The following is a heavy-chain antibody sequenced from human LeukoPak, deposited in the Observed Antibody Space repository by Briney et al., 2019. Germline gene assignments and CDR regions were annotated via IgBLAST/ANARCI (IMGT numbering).Heavy chain of an antibody. Sequence: SETLSLTCTVSGGSTSSYYWSWIRQPAGKGLEWIGRIYTSGSTNYNPSLKSRVTMSVDTSKNQFSLKLSSVTAADTAVYYCARDRSIKGGRGLAFDIWGQGTMVTVSS. J-gene: IGHJ3*02. CDR1: GGSTSSYY. D-gene: IGHD3-16*01. V-gene: IGHV4-4*07. CDR2: IYTSGST. CDR3: ARDRSIKGGRGLAFDI.